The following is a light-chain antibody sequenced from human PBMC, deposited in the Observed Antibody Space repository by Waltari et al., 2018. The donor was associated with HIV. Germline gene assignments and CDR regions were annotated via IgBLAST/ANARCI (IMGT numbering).Light chain of an antibody. V-gene: IGLV1-44*01. CDR1: SSNLGSTT. CDR2: SNN. J-gene: IGLJ3*02. CDR3: AAWDDSLNARV. Sequence: QSVLTQPPSASGTPGQRVTISCSGSSSNLGSTTSNWYQQLPGTAPKLLIYSNNQRPSGVPDRFSGSKSGTSASLAISGLQSEDEADYYCAAWDDSLNARVFGGGTKLTVL.